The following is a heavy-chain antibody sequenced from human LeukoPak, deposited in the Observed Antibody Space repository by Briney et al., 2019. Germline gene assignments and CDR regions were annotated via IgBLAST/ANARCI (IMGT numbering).Heavy chain of an antibody. Sequence: GAPVKVSCKASGYTFTGYYMHWVRQAPGQGLEWMGRINPNSGGTNYAQKFQGRVTMTRDTSISTAYMELSRLRSDDTAVYYCARVRYYCSSTSCYPIWGRGTLVTVSS. J-gene: IGHJ4*02. CDR3: ARVRYYCSSTSCYPI. CDR2: INPNSGGT. V-gene: IGHV1-2*06. D-gene: IGHD2-2*01. CDR1: GYTFTGYY.